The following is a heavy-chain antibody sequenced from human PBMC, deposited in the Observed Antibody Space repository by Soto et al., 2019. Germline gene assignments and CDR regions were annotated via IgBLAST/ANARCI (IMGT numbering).Heavy chain of an antibody. J-gene: IGHJ6*02. CDR1: GGTFSSYA. CDR2: IIPIFGTA. D-gene: IGHD3-3*01. V-gene: IGHV1-69*06. CDR3: AREYDFWSGYFTNYYYGMDV. Sequence: QVQLVQSGAEVKKPGSSVKVSCKASGGTFSSYAISWVRQAPGQGLEWMRGIIPIFGTANYAQKFQGRVTITADKSTSTAYMELSSLRSEDTAVYYCAREYDFWSGYFTNYYYGMDVWGQGTTVTVSS.